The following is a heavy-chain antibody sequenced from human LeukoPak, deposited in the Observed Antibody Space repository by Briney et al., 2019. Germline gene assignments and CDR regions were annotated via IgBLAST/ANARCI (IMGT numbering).Heavy chain of an antibody. CDR1: GGSFSGYY. CDR3: AGIVATIFCGMDV. CDR2: INHSGST. D-gene: IGHD5-12*01. V-gene: IGHV4-34*01. Sequence: SETLSLTCAVYGGSFSGYYWSWIRQPPGKGLEWIGEINHSGSTNYTPSLKSRVTISVDTSKNQFSLKLSAVTAADTAVYYCAGIVATIFCGMDVWGQGTTVTVSS. J-gene: IGHJ6*02.